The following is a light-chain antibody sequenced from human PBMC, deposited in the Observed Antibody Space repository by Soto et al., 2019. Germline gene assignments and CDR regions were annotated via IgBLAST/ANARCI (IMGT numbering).Light chain of an antibody. CDR1: QTISNW. Sequence: DIQRTQSPSTLSASVGGRVTITCRASQTISNWLAWYQQKPGKAPKVLIYDASTLDGGVPSRFSGRRSGTDFTLTISSLQPSDFATYYCQQYNTYPLTFGGGTKVDI. CDR2: DAS. V-gene: IGKV1-5*01. J-gene: IGKJ4*01. CDR3: QQYNTYPLT.